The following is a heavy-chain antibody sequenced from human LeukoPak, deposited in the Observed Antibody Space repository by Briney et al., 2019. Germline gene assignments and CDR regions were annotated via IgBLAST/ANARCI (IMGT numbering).Heavy chain of an antibody. CDR2: ISGSGGST. Sequence: PGGSLRLSCAASGFTFSSYGMSWVRQAPGKGLEGVSAISGSGGSTYYADSVKGRFTISSDNSKNTLYLQMNSLRAEDTALYYCAKDRAFGQFLWGNDYWGQGTLVTVSS. CDR1: GFTFSSYG. V-gene: IGHV3-23*01. D-gene: IGHD3-10*01. J-gene: IGHJ4*02. CDR3: AKDRAFGQFLWGNDY.